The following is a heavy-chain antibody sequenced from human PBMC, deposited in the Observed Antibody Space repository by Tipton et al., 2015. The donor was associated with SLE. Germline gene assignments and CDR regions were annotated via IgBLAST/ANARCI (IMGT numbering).Heavy chain of an antibody. CDR2: IYTSGSS. J-gene: IGHJ2*01. D-gene: IGHD1-14*01. Sequence: LRLSCTVSGGSISSGSYYWSWIRQPAGKGLEWIGRIYTSGSSSYNPSLRSRVTISVDTSKNQFSLKLSSVTAADTAVYYCARDCDFRNAFDLWGRGTLVTVSS. CDR1: GGSISSGSYY. V-gene: IGHV4-61*02. CDR3: ARDCDFRNAFDL.